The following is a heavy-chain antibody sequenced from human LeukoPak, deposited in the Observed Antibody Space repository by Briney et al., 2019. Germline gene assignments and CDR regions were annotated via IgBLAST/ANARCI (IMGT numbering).Heavy chain of an antibody. J-gene: IGHJ4*02. D-gene: IGHD3-3*01. CDR1: GFTVSSNY. V-gene: IGHV3-66*01. CDR3: ARDLSITIFGVAV. CDR2: IYSGGST. Sequence: GGSLRLSCAASGFTVSSNYMSWVRQAPGKGLEWVSVIYSGGSTYYADSVKGRFTISRDNSKNTLYLQMNSLRAEDTAVYYCARDLSITIFGVAVWGQGTLVTVSS.